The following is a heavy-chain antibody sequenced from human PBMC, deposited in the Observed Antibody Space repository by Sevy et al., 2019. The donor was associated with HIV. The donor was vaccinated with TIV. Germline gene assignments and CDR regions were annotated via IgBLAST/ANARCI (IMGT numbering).Heavy chain of an antibody. Sequence: ASVKVSCKASGYRFNNYGITWVRQAPGQGLEWMGWISGYNGNTNSAQKFQDRLTMTLDTPTRTSYMELRSLRSDDTAVYYCARSVNELVRGYYLDYWGQGSLVTVSS. CDR2: ISGYNGNT. J-gene: IGHJ4*02. CDR3: ARSVNELVRGYYLDY. V-gene: IGHV1-18*01. CDR1: GYRFNNYG. D-gene: IGHD3-10*01.